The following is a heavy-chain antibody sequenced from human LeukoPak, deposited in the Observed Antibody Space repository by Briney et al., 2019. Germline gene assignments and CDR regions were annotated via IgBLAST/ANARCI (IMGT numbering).Heavy chain of an antibody. V-gene: IGHV4-38-2*02. CDR1: GYSISTGYY. CDR2: IFHSGTT. J-gene: IGHJ6*03. D-gene: IGHD6-13*01. CDR3: AKSIASAGTNSCYYMDV. Sequence: SETLSLTCTVSGYSISTGYYCGWLRQSPEKGLERIGSIFHSGTTYYNPSLKSRVTLSVDTSKNQFSLRLSSVTAADTAVYFCAKSIASAGTNSCYYMDVWGKGTTVTVSS.